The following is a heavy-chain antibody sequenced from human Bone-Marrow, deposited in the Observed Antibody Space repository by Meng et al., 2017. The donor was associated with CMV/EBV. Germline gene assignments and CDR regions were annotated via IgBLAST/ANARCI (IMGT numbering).Heavy chain of an antibody. V-gene: IGHV1-69*05. CDR1: GGTFGSYA. J-gene: IGHJ6*02. Sequence: SVKVSCKASGGTFGSYAISWVRQAPGQGLEWMGGIIPIFGTANYAQKFQGRVTMTTDESTSTAYMELSSLRSEDTAVYYCASAMVRGYYYYGMDVWGQGTTVTVSS. D-gene: IGHD3-10*01. CDR2: IIPIFGTA. CDR3: ASAMVRGYYYYGMDV.